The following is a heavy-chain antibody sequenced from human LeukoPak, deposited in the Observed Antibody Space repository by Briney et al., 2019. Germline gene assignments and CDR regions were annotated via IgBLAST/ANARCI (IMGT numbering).Heavy chain of an antibody. Sequence: KPGGSLRLSCAASGFIFGNYGMNWVRQAPGKGLEWVSSITSTSTYMYYAGSVKGRLTVSRDNAKNSLYLQMNSLRAEDTAVYYCARDLYRIVVVPHYFDYWGQGTLVTVSS. V-gene: IGHV3-21*01. CDR2: ITSTSTYM. D-gene: IGHD3-22*01. J-gene: IGHJ4*02. CDR3: ARDLYRIVVVPHYFDY. CDR1: GFIFGNYG.